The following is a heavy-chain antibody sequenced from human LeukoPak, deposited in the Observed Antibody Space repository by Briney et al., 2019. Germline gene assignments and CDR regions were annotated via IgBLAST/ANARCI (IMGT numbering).Heavy chain of an antibody. Sequence: GTSLRLSCAASGFTFSSSGMHWVRQAPGKGLEWAAVIWSDGSHKYYADSVKGRFTISRDNSKNTLYLQMKSLRAEDTAVYYCVRDWDHFDFDSWGLGTLVTVSS. V-gene: IGHV3-33*01. CDR1: GFTFSSSG. D-gene: IGHD3-9*01. CDR2: IWSDGSHK. CDR3: VRDWDHFDFDS. J-gene: IGHJ5*01.